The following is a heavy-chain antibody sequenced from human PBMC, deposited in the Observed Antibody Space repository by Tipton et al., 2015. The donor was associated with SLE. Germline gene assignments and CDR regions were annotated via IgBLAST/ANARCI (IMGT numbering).Heavy chain of an antibody. J-gene: IGHJ6*02. CDR1: GGSIINYY. V-gene: IGHV4-59*08. D-gene: IGHD2-21*01. CDR2: IYYSGST. CDR3: GRGATTWRGVIYGMDV. Sequence: TLSLTCTVSGGSIINYYWTWIRQPPGKGLEWIGSIYYSGSTNYDPSLRSRVTMLVDVSKNQFSLKLPSVTAADTAVYYCGRGATTWRGVIYGMDVWGQGTTVTVSS.